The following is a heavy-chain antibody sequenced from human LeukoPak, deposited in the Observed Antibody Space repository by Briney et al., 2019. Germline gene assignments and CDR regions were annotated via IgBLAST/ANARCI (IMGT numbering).Heavy chain of an antibody. CDR2: IYYSGST. Sequence: SETLSLTCTVSGGSISSGGYYWSWIRQHPGKGLEWIGYIYYSGSTYYNPSLKSRVTISVDTSKNQFSLKLSSVTAADTAVYYCAKSLFTSATGTGRAFHIWGQGTRVTVSS. CDR1: GGSISSGGYY. D-gene: IGHD1-1*01. J-gene: IGHJ3*02. V-gene: IGHV4-31*03. CDR3: AKSLFTSATGTGRAFHI.